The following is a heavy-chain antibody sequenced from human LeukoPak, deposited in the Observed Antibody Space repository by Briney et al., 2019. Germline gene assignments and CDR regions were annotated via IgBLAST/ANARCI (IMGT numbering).Heavy chain of an antibody. CDR1: GFTFSSYA. Sequence: PGGSLRLSCGASGFTFSSYAMHWVRQAPGKGLEWVAVISYDGSNKYYADSVKGRFTISRDNSKNTLYLQMNSLRAEDTAVYYCASLSGWYVNLDYWGQGTLVTVSS. CDR3: ASLSGWYVNLDY. D-gene: IGHD6-19*01. V-gene: IGHV3-30-3*01. J-gene: IGHJ4*02. CDR2: ISYDGSNK.